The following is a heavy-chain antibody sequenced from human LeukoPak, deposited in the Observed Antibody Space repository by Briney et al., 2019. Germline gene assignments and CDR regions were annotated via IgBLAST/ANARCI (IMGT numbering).Heavy chain of an antibody. V-gene: IGHV3-73*01. J-gene: IGHJ4*02. CDR3: TAFVWFGELLLNY. D-gene: IGHD3-10*01. Sequence: GGSLRLSCAASGFTFSCSAMHWVRQASGKGLEWVGRIRSKANSYATAYAASVKGRFTISRDDSKNTAYLQMNSLKTEDTAVYYCTAFVWFGELLLNYWGQGTLVTVSS. CDR2: IRSKANSYAT. CDR1: GFTFSCSA.